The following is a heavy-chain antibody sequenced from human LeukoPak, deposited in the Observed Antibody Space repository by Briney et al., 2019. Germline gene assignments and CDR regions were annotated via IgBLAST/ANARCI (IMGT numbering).Heavy chain of an antibody. J-gene: IGHJ4*02. CDR1: GFTFSSYG. CDR2: ISYDGTNK. CDR3: AKDRLGITVAGIDY. V-gene: IGHV3-30*18. D-gene: IGHD6-19*01. Sequence: GRSLRLSCAASGFTFSSYGMHWVRQAPGKGLEWVTVISYDGTNKSYADSVKGRFTISRDNSKDTLFLQMNSLRAEDTAVYYCAKDRLGITVAGIDYWGQGTLVTVSS.